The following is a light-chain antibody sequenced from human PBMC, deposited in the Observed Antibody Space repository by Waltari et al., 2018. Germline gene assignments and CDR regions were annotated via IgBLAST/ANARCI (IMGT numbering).Light chain of an antibody. V-gene: IGKV3-20*01. J-gene: IGKJ1*01. CDR2: HAS. CDR1: ESVSKF. CDR3: QKYESLPAT. Sequence: EIVLTQSPGTLSLSPGEGATLSCRASESVSKFLAWYQQKPGQAHRLLIYHASNRASGIPDRFSGSGFGTDFSLTISRLEPEDFAVYYCQKYESLPATFGQGTKVEIK.